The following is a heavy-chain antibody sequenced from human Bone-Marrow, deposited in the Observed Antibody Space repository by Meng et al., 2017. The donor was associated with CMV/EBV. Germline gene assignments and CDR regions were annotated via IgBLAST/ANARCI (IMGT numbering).Heavy chain of an antibody. CDR1: W. D-gene: IGHD1-1*01. J-gene: IGHJ3*02. CDR2: IYHSGST. V-gene: IGHV4-4*02. CDR3: AKNKLERPAFDI. Sequence: WMSRVRQPPGKGLEWIGEIYHSGSTNYNPSLKSRVTISVDKSKNQFSLKLSSVTAADTAVYYCAKNKLERPAFDIWGQGTMVTVSS.